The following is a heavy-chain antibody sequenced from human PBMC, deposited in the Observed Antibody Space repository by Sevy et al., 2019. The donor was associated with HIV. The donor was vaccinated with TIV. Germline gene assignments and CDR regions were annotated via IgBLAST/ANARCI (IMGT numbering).Heavy chain of an antibody. J-gene: IGHJ3*02. D-gene: IGHD3-10*01. V-gene: IGHV4-59*01. CDR3: ARDTYYYGSGSYYTGDAFDI. CDR1: GGSISSYY. CDR2: IYYSGST. Sequence: TLSLTCTVSGGSISSYYWSWIRQPPGKGLEWIGYIYYSGSTNYNPSLKSRVTISVDTSKNQFSLKLSSVTAADTAVYYCARDTYYYGSGSYYTGDAFDIWGQGTMVTVSS.